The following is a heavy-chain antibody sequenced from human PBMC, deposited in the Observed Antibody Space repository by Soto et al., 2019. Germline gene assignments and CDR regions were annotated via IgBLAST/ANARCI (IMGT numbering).Heavy chain of an antibody. V-gene: IGHV4-59*01. CDR3: ARGRAAAGYYVDS. J-gene: IGHJ4*02. Sequence: QVQLQESGPGLVKPSETLSLTCTVPGSSINGYDWSWIRQPPGTALEWIGYIYYTGSTNYNPPLRSRVTISLDTSKNQFSLKLSSVIPAETDVYYCARGRAAAGYYVDSWGQGTLVPVSS. CDR1: GSSINGYD. CDR2: IYYTGST. D-gene: IGHD6-13*01.